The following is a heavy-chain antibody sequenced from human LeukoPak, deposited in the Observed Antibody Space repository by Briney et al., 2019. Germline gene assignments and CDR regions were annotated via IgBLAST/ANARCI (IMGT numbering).Heavy chain of an antibody. CDR1: GFTVSSDY. D-gene: IGHD3-10*01. Sequence: GGSLRLSCAASGFTVSSDYMTWVRQAPGKGLEWVSVIYSGGSTYYADSVKGRFIISRDNSKNTLYLQMNSLRAEDTAVYYCTRAHTLWFGDIFDYWGQGTLVTVSS. CDR3: TRAHTLWFGDIFDY. V-gene: IGHV3-53*01. J-gene: IGHJ4*02. CDR2: IYSGGST.